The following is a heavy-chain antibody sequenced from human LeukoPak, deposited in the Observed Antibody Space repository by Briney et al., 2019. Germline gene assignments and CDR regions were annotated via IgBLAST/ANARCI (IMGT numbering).Heavy chain of an antibody. CDR1: GFTFSSYA. V-gene: IGHV3-21*01. D-gene: IGHD6-13*01. CDR2: ISSSSSYI. J-gene: IGHJ4*02. Sequence: PGGSLRLSCAASGFTFSSYAMHWVRQAPGKGLEWVSSISSSSSYIYYADSVKGRFTISRDNAKNSLYLQMNSLGAEDTAVYYCARDGVAAASGADYWGQGTLVTVSS. CDR3: ARDGVAAASGADY.